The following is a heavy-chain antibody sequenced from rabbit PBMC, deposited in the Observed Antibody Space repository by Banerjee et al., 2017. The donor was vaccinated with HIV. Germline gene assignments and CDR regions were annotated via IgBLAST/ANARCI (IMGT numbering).Heavy chain of an antibody. CDR1: GFSFSSGYY. CDR3: ARGIYYFDL. D-gene: IGHD1-1*01. Sequence: QEQLVESGGGLVKPEGSLTLTCTASGFSFSSGYYMCWVRQAPGKGLEWIGCVYFDSTGTGYASWAKGRFTISRTSSITVTLQMTSLTAADTATYFCARGIYYFDLWGQGTLVTVS. J-gene: IGHJ4*01. CDR2: VYFDSTGT. V-gene: IGHV1S45*01.